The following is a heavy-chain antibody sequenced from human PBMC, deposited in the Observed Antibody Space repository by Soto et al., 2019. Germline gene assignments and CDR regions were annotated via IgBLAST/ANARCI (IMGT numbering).Heavy chain of an antibody. Sequence: PSETLSLTCTVSGGSISSYYLSWIRQPPGKGLEWIGYIYYSGSTNYNPSLKSRVTISVDTSKNQFSLKLSSVTAADTAVYYCARGSHYYYYYMDVWGKGTTVTVSS. CDR2: IYYSGST. J-gene: IGHJ6*03. CDR1: GGSISSYY. D-gene: IGHD6-13*01. CDR3: ARGSHYYYYYMDV. V-gene: IGHV4-59*01.